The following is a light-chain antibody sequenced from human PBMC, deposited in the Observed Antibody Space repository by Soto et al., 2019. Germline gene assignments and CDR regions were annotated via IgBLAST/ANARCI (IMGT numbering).Light chain of an antibody. CDR1: QSISSW. CDR3: EQFGSYPPYL. V-gene: IGKV1-5*01. J-gene: IGKJ2*01. CDR2: DAS. Sequence: DIQMRQSPSTLSASVGDRVTITCRASQSISSWLAWYQKKPGKAPKLLIYDASSLQSVAPSRFSGSVSGTVFTLTMICLQPDDFAAFYCEQFGSYPPYLVGQGTKLEIK.